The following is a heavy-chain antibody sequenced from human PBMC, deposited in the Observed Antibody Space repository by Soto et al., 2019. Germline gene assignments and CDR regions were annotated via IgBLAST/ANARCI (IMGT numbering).Heavy chain of an antibody. CDR3: ARVSPPYCSSTSCSQYYYYYGTDV. V-gene: IGHV4-30-4*01. D-gene: IGHD2-2*01. CDR1: GGSISSGDYY. Sequence: SETLSLTCTVSGGSISSGDYYWSWIRQPPGKGLEWIGYIYYSGSTYYNPSLKSRVTISVDTSKNQFSLKLSSVTAADTAVYYCARVSPPYCSSTSCSQYYYYYGTDVWGQGTTVTVSS. CDR2: IYYSGST. J-gene: IGHJ6*02.